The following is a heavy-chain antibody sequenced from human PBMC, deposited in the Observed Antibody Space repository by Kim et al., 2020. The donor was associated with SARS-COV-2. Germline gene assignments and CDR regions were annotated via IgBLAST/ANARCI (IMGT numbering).Heavy chain of an antibody. CDR2: ISDSGSHT. V-gene: IGHV3-23*01. CDR3: AKFPPGTPYFDD. J-gene: IGHJ4*02. Sequence: GGSLRLSCAGSGFTFTSYAMRWVRQAPGKGLEWVSTISDSGSHTFYADSVKGRFTISRDNSKNTLYLHMNCLRAEDTAVYFCAKFPPGTPYFDDWGQGTLATVHS. CDR1: GFTFTSYA.